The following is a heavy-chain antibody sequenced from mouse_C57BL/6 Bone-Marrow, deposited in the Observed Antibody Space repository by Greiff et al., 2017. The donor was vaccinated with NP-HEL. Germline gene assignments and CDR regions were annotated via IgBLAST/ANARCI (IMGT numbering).Heavy chain of an antibody. CDR3: AKNKDGYYLAWFAY. J-gene: IGHJ3*01. CDR2: IWRGGST. CDR1: GFSLTSYG. V-gene: IGHV2-4*01. D-gene: IGHD2-3*01. Sequence: QVQLQQSGPGLVQPSQSLSITCTASGFSLTSYGVHWVRQPPGKGLEWLGVIWRGGSTAYYAAFFSSLSISKDNSKSHVFFKMNSLQADDNAIDYCAKNKDGYYLAWFAYWGQGTLVTVSA.